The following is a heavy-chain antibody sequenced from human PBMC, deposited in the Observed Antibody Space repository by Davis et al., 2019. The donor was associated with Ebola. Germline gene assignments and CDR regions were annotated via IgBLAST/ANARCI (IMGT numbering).Heavy chain of an antibody. V-gene: IGHV7-4-1*02. CDR3: TRVRVVVSCLVCGRWFYP. CDR2: INPNTCNP. Sequence: ASVKVSCKASGYTFTDYIINWVRQAPGQGLEWMGSINPNTCNPTYAQGFTGRFVFSLDTSASTAYLQISSLRPEDTAVYYCTRVRVVVSCLVCGRWFYPWGQGTLVTVSS. J-gene: IGHJ5*02. D-gene: IGHD2-15*01. CDR1: GYTFTDYI.